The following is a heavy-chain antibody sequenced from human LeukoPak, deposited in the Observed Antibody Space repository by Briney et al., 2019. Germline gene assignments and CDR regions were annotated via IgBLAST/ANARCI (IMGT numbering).Heavy chain of an antibody. D-gene: IGHD5-18*01. CDR2: INWNGDST. V-gene: IGHV3-20*04. Sequence: GGSLRLSCAASGFTFYDYGMSWGRQAPGKGLEWVSGINWNGDSTDYADSVKGRFTISRDNARNCLYLQMNSLRAEDMALYYCATEAGCSDNFYFVYWGQGTLVTVSS. CDR1: GFTFYDYG. CDR3: ATEAGCSDNFYFVY. J-gene: IGHJ4*02.